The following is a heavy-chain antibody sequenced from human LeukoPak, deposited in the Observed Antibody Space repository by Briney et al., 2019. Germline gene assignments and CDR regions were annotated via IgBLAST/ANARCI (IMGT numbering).Heavy chain of an antibody. V-gene: IGHV3-23*01. D-gene: IGHD3-10*01. CDR2: ISGSGGST. CDR1: GFTFSSYA. J-gene: IGHJ4*02. Sequence: PGGSLRLSCAASGFTFSSYAMSWVRQAPGKGLEWVSAISGSGGSTYYADSVKGRFTISRDNSKNTLYLQMNSLRAEDTAVYYCAKDLTPYYYGSGSYYRWGQGTLVTVSS. CDR3: AKDLTPYYYGSGSYYR.